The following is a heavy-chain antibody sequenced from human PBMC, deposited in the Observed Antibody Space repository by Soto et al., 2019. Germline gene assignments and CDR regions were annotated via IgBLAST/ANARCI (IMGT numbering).Heavy chain of an antibody. CDR1: GGSFSGYY. J-gene: IGHJ4*02. CDR3: ARVRHMYAIHY. V-gene: IGHV4-34*01. Sequence: PSETLSLTXAVYGGSFSGYYWSWIRQPPGKGLEWIGEINHSGSTNYNPSLKSRVTISVDTSKNQFSLKLSSVTAADTAVYYCARVRHMYAIHYWGQGTLVTVSS. CDR2: INHSGST. D-gene: IGHD2-8*01.